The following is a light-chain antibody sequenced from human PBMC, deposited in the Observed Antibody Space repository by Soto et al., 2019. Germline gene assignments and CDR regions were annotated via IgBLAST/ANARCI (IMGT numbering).Light chain of an antibody. CDR3: KQYNDWWT. Sequence: ETVMTQSPATLSVSLGERATLSCRASQSVRSRVAWYQQRPGQAPRLLIYGASTRATGIPARISGSGSGTEFTLTISSLQSEDFAVYYCKQYNDWWTFGQGTKVDIK. CDR2: GAS. CDR1: QSVRSR. J-gene: IGKJ1*01. V-gene: IGKV3-15*01.